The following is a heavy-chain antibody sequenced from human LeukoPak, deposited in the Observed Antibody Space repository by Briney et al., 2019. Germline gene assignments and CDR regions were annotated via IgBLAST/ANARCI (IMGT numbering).Heavy chain of an antibody. J-gene: IGHJ4*02. Sequence: ASVKVSCXASGYTFTGYYMHWVRQAPGQGLEWMGRINPNSGSTNYAQKFQGRVTMTRDTSISTAYMELSRLRSDDTAVYYCARVSGYYYYFDYWGQGTLVTVSS. V-gene: IGHV1-2*06. CDR2: INPNSGST. CDR1: GYTFTGYY. D-gene: IGHD3-22*01. CDR3: ARVSGYYYYFDY.